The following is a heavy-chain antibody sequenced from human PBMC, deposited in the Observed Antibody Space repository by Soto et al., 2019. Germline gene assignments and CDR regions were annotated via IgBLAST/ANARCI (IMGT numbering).Heavy chain of an antibody. Sequence: EMQLVESGGGLVQPGGSLRLSCAASGFTFSSYSMNWVRQAPGKGLEWVSYISSGSTLIYYADSVKGRFTISRDNAKNSLYLQMNSLRVEDTAVYYCAKDGRDCSATSCYDFWGHGALVTVSS. CDR3: AKDGRDCSATSCYDF. D-gene: IGHD2-15*01. CDR1: GFTFSSYS. J-gene: IGHJ4*01. V-gene: IGHV3-48*01. CDR2: ISSGSTLI.